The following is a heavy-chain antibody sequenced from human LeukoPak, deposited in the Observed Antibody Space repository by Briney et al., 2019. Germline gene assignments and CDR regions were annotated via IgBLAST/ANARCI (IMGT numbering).Heavy chain of an antibody. J-gene: IGHJ6*02. CDR1: GGSLSSGGYY. CDR3: ARARGLLEYYGMDV. CDR2: IYHSGST. Sequence: SETLSLTCTVSGGSLSSGGYYWSWIRQPPGKGLEWIGYIYHSGSTYYNPSLKSRVTMSLDTSKNQFSLRLTSVTAADTAVYYCARARGLLEYYGMDVWGQGTTVTVSS. V-gene: IGHV4-30-2*01. D-gene: IGHD3-10*01.